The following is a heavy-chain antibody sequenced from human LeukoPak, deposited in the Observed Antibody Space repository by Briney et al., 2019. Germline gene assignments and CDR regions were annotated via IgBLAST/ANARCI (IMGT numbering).Heavy chain of an antibody. J-gene: IGHJ4*02. CDR2: IYTSGST. CDR3: ARDRPDFVVVPAARTYYFDY. Sequence: SETLSLTCTVSGGSIRSYYWSWIRQPAGKGLEWIGRIYTSGSTNYNPSLKSRVTMSVDTSKNQFSLKLSSVTAADTAVYYCARDRPDFVVVPAARTYYFDYWGQGTLVTVSS. D-gene: IGHD2-2*01. V-gene: IGHV4-4*07. CDR1: GGSIRSYY.